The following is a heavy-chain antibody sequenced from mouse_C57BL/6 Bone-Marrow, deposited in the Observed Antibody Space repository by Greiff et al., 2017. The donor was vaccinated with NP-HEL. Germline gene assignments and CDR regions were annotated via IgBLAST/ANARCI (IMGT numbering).Heavy chain of an antibody. V-gene: IGHV1-69*01. CDR1: GYTFTSYW. Sequence: VQLQQPGAELVMPGASVKLSCKASGYTFTSYWMHWVKQRPGQGLEWIGEIDPSDSYTNYNQKFKGKSTLTVDKSSSTAYMQLSSLTSEDSAVYYCARGGYYYGSGSYWYFDVWGTGTTVTVSS. D-gene: IGHD1-1*01. CDR3: ARGGYYYGSGSYWYFDV. J-gene: IGHJ1*03. CDR2: IDPSDSYT.